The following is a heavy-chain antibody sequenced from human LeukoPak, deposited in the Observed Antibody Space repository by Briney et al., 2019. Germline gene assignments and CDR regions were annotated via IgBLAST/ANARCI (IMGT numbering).Heavy chain of an antibody. V-gene: IGHV1-2*02. Sequence: WASVKVSCKASGYSFTDYYMHWVRQAPGQGLEWMGWINLNSGDIKSAQKFQGRVTMTRDTSNTTVYMEVSWLTSDDTAIYYCARADRLHGGPYLIGPWGQGTLVTVSS. D-gene: IGHD2-21*01. CDR3: ARADRLHGGPYLIGP. J-gene: IGHJ5*02. CDR1: GYSFTDYY. CDR2: INLNSGDI.